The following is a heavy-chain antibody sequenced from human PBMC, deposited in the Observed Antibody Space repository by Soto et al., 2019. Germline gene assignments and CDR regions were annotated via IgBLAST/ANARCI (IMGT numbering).Heavy chain of an antibody. J-gene: IGHJ4*02. CDR1: GFSLSTGGVG. Sequence: QITLKESGPTLVKPTQTLTLTCTFSGFSLSTGGVGVGWIRQPPGKALEWLALIYWDDDKRYSPSLKSRLTITTDTSKKHVVLTLTHMDPVDTAPYYCAHRQSYYYDSSGYYPYFDYWGQGTPVTVSS. D-gene: IGHD3-22*01. V-gene: IGHV2-5*02. CDR2: IYWDDDK. CDR3: AHRQSYYYDSSGYYPYFDY.